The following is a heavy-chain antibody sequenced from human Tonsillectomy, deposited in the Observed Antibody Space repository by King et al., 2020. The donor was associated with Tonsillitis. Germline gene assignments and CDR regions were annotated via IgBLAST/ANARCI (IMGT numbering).Heavy chain of an antibody. J-gene: IGHJ3*02. D-gene: IGHD3-10*01. CDR2: MRGDGGST. CDR1: GFTFDDYS. CDR3: AKDNYGSGTYYNAFDI. Sequence: QLVQSGGGVVQPGGSLRLSCAAAGFTFDDYSMHWVRQAPGEGLGWGSLMRGDGGSTYYAESVKGRLTISRDNSKNSLFLQMNSLRTEDTALYYCAKDNYGSGTYYNAFDIWGQGTMVTVSS. V-gene: IGHV3-43*02.